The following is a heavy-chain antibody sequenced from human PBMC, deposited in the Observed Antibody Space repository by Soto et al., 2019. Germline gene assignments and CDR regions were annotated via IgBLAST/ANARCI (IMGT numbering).Heavy chain of an antibody. D-gene: IGHD2-15*01. Sequence: QVPLVQSGAEVKKPGASVKVSCKASGYTFTSYDINWVRQATGQGLEWMGWMNPNSGNTGYAQKFQGRVTMTRNTSISTAYMELSSLRSEDTAVYYCARGDYCSGGSCFGHWGQGTLVTVSS. V-gene: IGHV1-8*01. CDR3: ARGDYCSGGSCFGH. CDR1: GYTFTSYD. J-gene: IGHJ4*02. CDR2: MNPNSGNT.